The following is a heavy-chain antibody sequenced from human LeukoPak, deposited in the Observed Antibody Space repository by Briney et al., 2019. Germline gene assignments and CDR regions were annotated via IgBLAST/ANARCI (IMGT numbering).Heavy chain of an antibody. J-gene: IGHJ4*02. D-gene: IGHD6-19*01. CDR2: ISGSGGST. V-gene: IGHV3-23*01. CDR1: GFTFSSDA. Sequence: GGSLRLSCAASGFTFSSDAMSWVRQAPGKGLEWVSAISGSGGSTYYADSVKGRFTISRDNSKNTLYLQMNSLRAEDTAVYYCAKDPGIAVATYYFDYWGQGTLVTVSS. CDR3: AKDPGIAVATYYFDY.